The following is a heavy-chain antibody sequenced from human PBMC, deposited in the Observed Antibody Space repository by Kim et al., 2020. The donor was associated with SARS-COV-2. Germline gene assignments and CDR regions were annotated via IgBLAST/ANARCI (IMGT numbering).Heavy chain of an antibody. CDR3: ARAPIVVVITHFDY. Sequence: KPSLKRRVTISVDTSKNQFSLKLSSVTAAGTAVYYCARAPIVVVITHFDYWGQGTLVTVSS. V-gene: IGHV4-31*02. D-gene: IGHD3-22*01. J-gene: IGHJ4*02.